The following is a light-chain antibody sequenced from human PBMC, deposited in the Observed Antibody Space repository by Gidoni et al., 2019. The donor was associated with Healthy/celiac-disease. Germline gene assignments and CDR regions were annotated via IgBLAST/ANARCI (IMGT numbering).Light chain of an antibody. CDR3: QPFGN. CDR1: QSISSSQ. Sequence: EIVLTQSPGTLSLSPGQSATLSCRASQSISSSQLAWYQQKPGQAPRPLMYGASSRATGIPDRFSGSGSGTDFTLTISRLEPEDFAVYYCQPFGNFXGXTKVE. V-gene: IGKV3-20*01. CDR2: GAS. J-gene: IGKJ4*01.